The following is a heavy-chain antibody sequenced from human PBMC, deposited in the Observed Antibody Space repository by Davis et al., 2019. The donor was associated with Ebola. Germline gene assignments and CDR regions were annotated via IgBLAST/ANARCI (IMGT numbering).Heavy chain of an antibody. V-gene: IGHV1-2*02. D-gene: IGHD3-3*01. CDR2: INPNSGDT. Sequence: ASVKVSCKASGYTFTGYYMHWVRRAPGQGLEWMGCINPNSGDTLYAQKFQGIVTMTRDTSINTAYMEVTRLTFDDTAVYYCARGSTFWSGYYMAYFDYWGQGILVTVSS. J-gene: IGHJ4*02. CDR3: ARGSTFWSGYYMAYFDY. CDR1: GYTFTGYY.